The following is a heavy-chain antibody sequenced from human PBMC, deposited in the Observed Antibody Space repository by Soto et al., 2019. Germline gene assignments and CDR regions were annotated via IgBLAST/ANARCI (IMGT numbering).Heavy chain of an antibody. CDR2: MYHSGST. J-gene: IGHJ4*02. V-gene: IGHV4-38-2*01. Sequence: SETLSLTCAVSGYSISSGYYWGWIRQPPGKGLEWIGSMYHSGSTYYNPSLKSRVTISVDTSKNQFSLKLSSVTAADTAVYYCARAYGVDNPTTHFDYWGQGTLVTVSS. D-gene: IGHD3-3*01. CDR3: ARAYGVDNPTTHFDY. CDR1: GYSISSGYY.